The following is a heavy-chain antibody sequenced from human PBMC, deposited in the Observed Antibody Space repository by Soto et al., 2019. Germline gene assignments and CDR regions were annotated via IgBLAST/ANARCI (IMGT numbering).Heavy chain of an antibody. CDR1: GGSVSSGSYY. V-gene: IGHV4-61*01. CDR3: ARDGSGSYLDFQH. D-gene: IGHD1-26*01. CDR2: IYYSGST. Sequence: SETLSLTCTVSGGSVSSGSYYWSWIRQPPGKGLEWIGYIYYSGSTNYNPSLKSRVTISVDTSKNQFSLKLSSVTAADTAVYYCARDGSGSYLDFQHWGQGTLVTVSS. J-gene: IGHJ1*01.